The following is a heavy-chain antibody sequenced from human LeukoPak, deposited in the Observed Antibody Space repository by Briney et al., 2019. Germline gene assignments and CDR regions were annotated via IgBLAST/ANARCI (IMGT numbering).Heavy chain of an antibody. Sequence: SETLSLTCTVSGGSIISYYWSWIRQPPGKGLEWIGYIYYSGSTNYNPSLKSRVTISVDTSKNQFSLKLSSVTAADTAVYYCATRSYYYDSSGSFDYWGQGTLVTVSS. J-gene: IGHJ4*02. CDR3: ATRSYYYDSSGSFDY. CDR1: GGSIISYY. V-gene: IGHV4-59*08. CDR2: IYYSGST. D-gene: IGHD3-22*01.